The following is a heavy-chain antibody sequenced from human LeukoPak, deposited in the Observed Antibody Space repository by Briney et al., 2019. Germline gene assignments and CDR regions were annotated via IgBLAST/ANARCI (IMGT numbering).Heavy chain of an antibody. Sequence: SVKVSCKASGGTFSSYAISWVRQAPGQGLEWMGGIIPIFGTANYAQKFQGRVTITTDESRGTAYMELSSLRPEDTAVYYCARGSRADQPAPRHSYYHYMDVWGKGTTVTVSS. V-gene: IGHV1-69*05. D-gene: IGHD2-2*01. CDR1: GGTFSSYA. J-gene: IGHJ6*03. CDR3: ARGSRADQPAPRHSYYHYMDV. CDR2: IIPIFGTA.